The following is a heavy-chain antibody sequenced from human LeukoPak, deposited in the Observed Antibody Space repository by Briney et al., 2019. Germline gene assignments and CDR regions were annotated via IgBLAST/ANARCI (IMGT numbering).Heavy chain of an antibody. CDR1: GGSISGYY. V-gene: IGHV4-59*01. D-gene: IGHD5-24*01. Sequence: SETLSLTCTVSGGSISGYYWSWIRQPPGKGLEWIGYIYYSGGTNYNPSLKSRVTISIDTSKNQFSLKLTSVTAADTAVYYCARVVGDGYSEYWGQGTLVTVSS. J-gene: IGHJ4*02. CDR3: ARVVGDGYSEY. CDR2: IYYSGGT.